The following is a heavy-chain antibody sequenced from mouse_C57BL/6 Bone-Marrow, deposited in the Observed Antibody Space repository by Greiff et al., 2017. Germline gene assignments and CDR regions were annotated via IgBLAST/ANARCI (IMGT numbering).Heavy chain of an antibody. CDR2: IWTGGGT. Sequence: QVQLKESGPGLVAPSQSLSITCTVSGFSLTSYAISWVRQPPGKGLEWLGVIWTGGGTNYNSALKSRLSISKDNSKSQVFLKMNSLQTDDTARYYCARNGGARHGLLWSGDFDYWGQGTTLTVSS. CDR1: GFSLTSYA. J-gene: IGHJ2*01. D-gene: IGHD2-1*01. V-gene: IGHV2-9-1*01. CDR3: ARNGGARHGLLWSGDFDY.